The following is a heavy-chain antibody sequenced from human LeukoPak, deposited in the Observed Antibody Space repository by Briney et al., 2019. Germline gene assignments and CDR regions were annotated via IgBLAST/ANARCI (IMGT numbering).Heavy chain of an antibody. V-gene: IGHV3-72*01. J-gene: IGHJ4*02. CDR3: TGGEGRRY. D-gene: IGHD1-14*01. CDR1: GFTFSDLY. Sequence: PGRSLRLSCAVSGFTFSDLYLDWVRQAPGKGLEWVGRTKNKVNSYTIEYAASVKGRFTISRDDSKNSLDLQMNSLNTEDTAVYYCTGGEGRRYWGQGTLVTVSS. CDR2: TKNKVNSYTI.